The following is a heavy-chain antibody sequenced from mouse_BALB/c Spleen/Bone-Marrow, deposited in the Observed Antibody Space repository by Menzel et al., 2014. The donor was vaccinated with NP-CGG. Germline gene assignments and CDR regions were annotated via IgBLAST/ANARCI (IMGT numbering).Heavy chain of an antibody. Sequence: LQHSGAELVKPGASVKMSCKASGYTFTSYNMHWVKQTPGQGLEWIGAIYPGNGDTSYNQKFKGKATLTADKSSSTAYMQLSSLTSEDSAVYYCARGDGYDSYYFDYWGQGTTLTVSS. CDR1: GYTFTSYN. V-gene: IGHV1-12*01. D-gene: IGHD2-2*01. CDR2: IYPGNGDT. J-gene: IGHJ2*01. CDR3: ARGDGYDSYYFDY.